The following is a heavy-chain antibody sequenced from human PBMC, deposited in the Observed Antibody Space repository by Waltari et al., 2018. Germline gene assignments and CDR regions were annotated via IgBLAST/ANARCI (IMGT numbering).Heavy chain of an antibody. D-gene: IGHD2-21*02. V-gene: IGHV3-7*01. CDR1: GFRFSEHW. Sequence: EVHLVESGGGLVQPGGSLRLSCAASGFRFSEHWMSGVRRAPGKGVGGVAKIKQDGGAKYYGDSVKDHCTISRDNATDSLYLQMNSLRAEDTAVYYCARVMRKEGDSAYRAVDYWGRGTLVTVSS. J-gene: IGHJ4*02. CDR3: ARVMRKEGDSAYRAVDY. CDR2: IKQDGGAK.